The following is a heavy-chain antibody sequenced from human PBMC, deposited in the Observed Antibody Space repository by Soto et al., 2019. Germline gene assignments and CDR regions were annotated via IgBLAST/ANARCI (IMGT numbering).Heavy chain of an antibody. CDR3: ARDRDYCTGRHCSDSSSYGLPV. V-gene: IGHV4-31*03. CDR1: GGSITSGGAY. J-gene: IGHJ6*02. Sequence: QVQLQESGPGLVKPSQTLSLTCTVSGGSITSGGAYWNWIRQHPGKGLEWIGYVSYSGSTSYNPSLRSRLNISLAKSANHFSLRRTSVTAADTAVYFCARDRDYCTGRHCSDSSSYGLPVWAPGTTVTVS. D-gene: IGHD2-8*02. CDR2: VSYSGST.